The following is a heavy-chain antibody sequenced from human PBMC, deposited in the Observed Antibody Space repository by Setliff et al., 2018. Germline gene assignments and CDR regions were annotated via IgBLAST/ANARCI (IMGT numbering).Heavy chain of an antibody. CDR3: ARHGDASFYYDILTGHSPPYYFDY. J-gene: IGHJ4*02. V-gene: IGHV1-18*01. D-gene: IGHD3-9*01. Sequence: SVKVSCKASGYTFTSSGISWVRQAPGQGLEWMGWIGVYNGYIVYAQKLQGRVTMTTDTSTSTAYMELRSLRSDDTAVYYCARHGDASFYYDILTGHSPPYYFDYWGQGTLVTVSS. CDR1: GYTFTSSG. CDR2: IGVYNGYI.